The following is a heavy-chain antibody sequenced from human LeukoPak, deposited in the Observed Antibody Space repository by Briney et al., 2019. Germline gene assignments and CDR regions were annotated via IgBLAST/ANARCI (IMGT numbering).Heavy chain of an antibody. Sequence: GGSLRLSCAASGFTFDDYAMHWVRQAPGKGLGWVSGISWNSGSIGYADSVKGRFTISRDNAKNSLYLQMNSLRAEDTALYYCAKDIFGSTSSPDAFDIWGQGTMVTVSS. CDR1: GFTFDDYA. V-gene: IGHV3-9*01. J-gene: IGHJ3*02. CDR3: AKDIFGSTSSPDAFDI. D-gene: IGHD2-2*01. CDR2: ISWNSGSI.